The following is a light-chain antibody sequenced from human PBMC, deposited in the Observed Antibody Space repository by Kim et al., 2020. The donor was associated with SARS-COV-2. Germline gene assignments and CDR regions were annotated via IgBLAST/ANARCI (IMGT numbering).Light chain of an antibody. CDR3: MQALQTPLT. CDR2: LGS. Sequence: DIVMTQSPLSLPVTPGEPASISCRSSQSLLHSNVYNYLDWYLQKPGQSPQLLIYLGSNRASGVPDRFSGSGSGTDFTLKISRVEAEDVGVYYCMQALQTPLTFGGGTKLEI. V-gene: IGKV2-28*01. J-gene: IGKJ4*01. CDR1: QSLLHSNVYNY.